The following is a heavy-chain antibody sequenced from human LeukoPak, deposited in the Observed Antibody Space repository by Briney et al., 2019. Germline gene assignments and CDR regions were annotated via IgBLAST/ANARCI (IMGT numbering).Heavy chain of an antibody. CDR3: ARGLSGVTGYTYGRGIDY. Sequence: PGGSLRLSCAASGFTFSSFEMNWVRQAPGKGLEWVANIKKDGSEKYYVDSVKGRFAISRDNAKTSLYLQMNSLRAEDTAVYYCARGLSGVTGYTYGRGIDYWGQGTLVTVSS. CDR1: GFTFSSFE. J-gene: IGHJ4*02. D-gene: IGHD5-18*01. CDR2: IKKDGSEK. V-gene: IGHV3-7*01.